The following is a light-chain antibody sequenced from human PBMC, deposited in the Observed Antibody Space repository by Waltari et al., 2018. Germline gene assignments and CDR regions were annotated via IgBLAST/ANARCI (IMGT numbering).Light chain of an antibody. CDR3: QQYNSYPWT. V-gene: IGKV1-5*03. Sequence: DIQMTQSPSTLSASIGDRVTITCRASQSFGSWLAWYQQRPGKAPKLLIYKASSLESGVPSRFSGSGSGTEFTLTISSLQPDDFATYYCQQYNSYPWTFGQGTKVEIK. CDR2: KAS. J-gene: IGKJ1*01. CDR1: QSFGSW.